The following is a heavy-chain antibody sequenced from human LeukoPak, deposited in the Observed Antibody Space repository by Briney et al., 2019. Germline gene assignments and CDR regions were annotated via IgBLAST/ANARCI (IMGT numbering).Heavy chain of an antibody. CDR2: IYSGGST. CDR1: GFTVSSNY. D-gene: IGHD1-26*01. V-gene: IGHV3-53*04. CDR3: ARDAGIVGATSYYYGMDV. Sequence: GGSLRLSCAASGFTVSSNYMSWARQAPGKGLEWVSVIYSGGSTYYADSVKGRFTISRHNSKNTLYLQMNSLRAEDTAVYYCARDAGIVGATSYYYGMDVWGQGTTVTVSS. J-gene: IGHJ6*02.